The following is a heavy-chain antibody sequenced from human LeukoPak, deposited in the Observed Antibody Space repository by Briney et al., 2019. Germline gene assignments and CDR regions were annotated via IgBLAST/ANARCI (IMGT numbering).Heavy chain of an antibody. CDR3: ARRGPTAAPYYFDS. J-gene: IGHJ4*02. CDR2: INGDATNT. V-gene: IGHV3-23*01. Sequence: GGSLRLSCAASGFTFSAYAMTWVRQAPGKVLEWVSAINGDATNTNHAGSVRRRITISRDNSKNTMYLQINSLRAENTALYSCARRGPTAAPYYFDSWGQGALVTVSS. CDR1: GFTFSAYA. D-gene: IGHD2-21*02.